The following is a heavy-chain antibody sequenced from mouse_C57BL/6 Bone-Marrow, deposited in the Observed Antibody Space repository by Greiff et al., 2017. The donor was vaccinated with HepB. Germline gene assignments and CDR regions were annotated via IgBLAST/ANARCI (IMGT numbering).Heavy chain of an antibody. CDR1: GFTFSSYG. D-gene: IGHD1-1*01. J-gene: IGHJ2*01. V-gene: IGHV5-6*02. Sequence: EVMLVESGGDLVKPGGSLKLSCAASGFTFSSYGMSWVRQTPDKRLEWVATISSGGSYTYYPDSVKGRFTISRDNAKNTLYLQMSSLKSEDTAMYYCARTSGYYYGSSFDYWGRGTTLTVSS. CDR2: ISSGGSYT. CDR3: ARTSGYYYGSSFDY.